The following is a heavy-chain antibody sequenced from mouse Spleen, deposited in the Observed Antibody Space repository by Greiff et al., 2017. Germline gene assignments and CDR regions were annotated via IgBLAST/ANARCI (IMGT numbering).Heavy chain of an antibody. CDR3: ARNPSYYDYDGAMDY. CDR1: GYTFTSYW. V-gene: IGHV1-72*01. D-gene: IGHD2-4*01. CDR2: IDPNSGGT. J-gene: IGHJ4*01. Sequence: QVQLQQPGAELVKPGASVKLSCKASGYTFTSYWMHWVKQRPGRGLEWIGSIDPNSGGTKYNEKFKSKATLTVDKPSSTAYMQLSSLTSEDSAVYYCARNPSYYDYDGAMDYWGQGTSVTVSS.